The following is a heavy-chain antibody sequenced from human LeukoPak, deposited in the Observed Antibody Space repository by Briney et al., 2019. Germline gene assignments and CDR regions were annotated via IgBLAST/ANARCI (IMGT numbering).Heavy chain of an antibody. D-gene: IGHD3-16*02. V-gene: IGHV3-74*01. CDR3: ARRSGTYYDYVWGSYRYIDY. CDR2: INSDGSST. Sequence: GGSLRLSCAASGFTFSSYWMHWVRQAPGKGLVWVSRINSDGSSTSYADSVKGRFTISRDNAKNTLYLQMNSLRAEDTAVYYCARRSGTYYDYVWGSYRYIDYWGQGTLVTVSS. CDR1: GFTFSSYW. J-gene: IGHJ4*02.